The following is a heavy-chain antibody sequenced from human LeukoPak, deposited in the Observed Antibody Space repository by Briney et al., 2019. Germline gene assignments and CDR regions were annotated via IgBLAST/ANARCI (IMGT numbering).Heavy chain of an antibody. D-gene: IGHD3-22*01. V-gene: IGHV3-43D*03. Sequence: GGSLRLSCAASGFTFDDYAMHWVRQAPGKGLEWVSLISWDGGSTYYADSVKGRFTISRDNSKNSLYLQMNSLRAEDTALYYCAKGPSYGDSSGYYFDYWGQGTLVTVSS. CDR1: GFTFDDYA. J-gene: IGHJ4*02. CDR3: AKGPSYGDSSGYYFDY. CDR2: ISWDGGST.